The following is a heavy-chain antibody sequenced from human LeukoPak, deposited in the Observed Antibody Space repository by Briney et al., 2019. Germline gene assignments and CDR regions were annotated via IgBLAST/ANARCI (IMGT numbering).Heavy chain of an antibody. CDR3: ARDGRCGGDCYAS. D-gene: IGHD2-21*02. Sequence: TGGSLRLSCAASGFTFSSYWMHWVRQAPGKGLEWVSIISSSSSYIYYADSVKGRFTISRDNAKNALYLQMNSLRVEDTAVYYCARDGRCGGDCYASWGQGTLVTVSS. J-gene: IGHJ4*02. V-gene: IGHV3-21*01. CDR1: GFTFSSYW. CDR2: ISSSSSYI.